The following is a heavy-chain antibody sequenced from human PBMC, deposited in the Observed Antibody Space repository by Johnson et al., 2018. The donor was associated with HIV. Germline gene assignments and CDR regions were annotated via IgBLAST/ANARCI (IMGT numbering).Heavy chain of an antibody. CDR2: IRYDGSNK. D-gene: IGHD1-26*01. CDR3: ARDWEEHGAFDI. Sequence: VQLVESGGGVVQPGGSLRLSCAASGFTFSSYGMHWVRQAPGKGLEWVAFIRYDGSNKYYADSVKGRFTISRDNSKNSLYLQMNSLRAVDTAMYYCARDWEEHGAFDIWGQGTMVTVSS. V-gene: IGHV3-30*02. J-gene: IGHJ3*02. CDR1: GFTFSSYG.